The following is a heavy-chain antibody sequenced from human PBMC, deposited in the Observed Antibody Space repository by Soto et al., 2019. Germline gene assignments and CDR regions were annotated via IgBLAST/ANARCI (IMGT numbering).Heavy chain of an antibody. Sequence: ASVKVSCKVSGYTLTELSMHWVRQAPGKGLEWMGGFDPEDGETIYAQKFQGRVTMTEDTSTDTAYMELSSLRSEDTAVYYCAKVGDYVWGSYRSQRFDYWGQGTLVTVSS. CDR2: FDPEDGET. CDR3: AKVGDYVWGSYRSQRFDY. J-gene: IGHJ4*02. CDR1: GYTLTELS. V-gene: IGHV1-24*01. D-gene: IGHD3-16*02.